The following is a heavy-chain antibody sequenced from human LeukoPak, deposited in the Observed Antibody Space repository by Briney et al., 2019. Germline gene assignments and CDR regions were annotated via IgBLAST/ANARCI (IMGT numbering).Heavy chain of an antibody. CDR2: IYYSGST. CDR3: ARHSQEAAAASH. D-gene: IGHD6-13*01. V-gene: IGHV4-59*08. Sequence: SETLSLTCTVSGGSTSSYYWSWIRQPPGKGLEWIGYIYYSGSTNYNPSLKSRVTISVDTSKNQFSLKLSSVTAADTAVYYCARHSQEAAAASHWGQGTLVTVSS. J-gene: IGHJ4*02. CDR1: GGSTSSYY.